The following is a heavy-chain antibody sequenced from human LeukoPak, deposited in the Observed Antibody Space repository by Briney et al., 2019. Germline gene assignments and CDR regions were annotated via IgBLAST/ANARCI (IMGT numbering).Heavy chain of an antibody. Sequence: PGGSLRLSCVASGLIFSRYAVTGVRQAPGKGLEWGSGISYSDYSTYYSDSVQGRFTIYRDNSKDTMSLQMDSLRAEDTAVYYCAKPQYSGSPPPDYWGQGTLVTVSS. J-gene: IGHJ4*02. V-gene: IGHV3-23*01. CDR2: ISYSDYST. CDR1: GLIFSRYA. CDR3: AKPQYSGSPPPDY. D-gene: IGHD1-26*01.